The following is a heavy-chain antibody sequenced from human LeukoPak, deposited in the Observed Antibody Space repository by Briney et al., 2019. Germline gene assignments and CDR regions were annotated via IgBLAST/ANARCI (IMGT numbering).Heavy chain of an antibody. CDR3: AKDLRGYQLLYSPSYMDV. CDR2: IRYDGSNK. Sequence: QPGGSLRLSCAASGFTFSSYGMHWVRQAPGKGLEWVAFIRYDGSNKYYADSVKGRFTISRDNSKNTLYLQMNSLRAEDTAVYYCAKDLRGYQLLYSPSYMDVWGKGTTVTVSS. D-gene: IGHD2-2*02. V-gene: IGHV3-30*02. CDR1: GFTFSSYG. J-gene: IGHJ6*03.